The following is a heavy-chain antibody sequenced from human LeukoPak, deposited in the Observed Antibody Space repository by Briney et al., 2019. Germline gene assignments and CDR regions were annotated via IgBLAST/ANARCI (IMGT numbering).Heavy chain of an antibody. J-gene: IGHJ4*02. D-gene: IGHD3-10*01. Sequence: GGSLRLSCAASGFIFSNYYMHWVRQAPGKGLVWVSHINGDGSNVNYADSVKGRFTISRDNAKNTLYLQMNSLKSEDTAVYYCTTYGSGRKFDYWGQGILVTVSS. V-gene: IGHV3-74*01. CDR1: GFIFSNYY. CDR3: TTYGSGRKFDY. CDR2: INGDGSNV.